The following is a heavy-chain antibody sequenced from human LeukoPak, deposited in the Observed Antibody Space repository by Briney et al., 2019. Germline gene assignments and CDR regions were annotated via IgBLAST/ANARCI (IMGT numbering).Heavy chain of an antibody. CDR1: GFTFSSYA. D-gene: IGHD3-22*01. Sequence: GGSLRLSCAASGFTFSSYAMHWVRQAPGKGLEWVPVISYDGSNKYYADSVKGRFTISRDNSKNTLYLQMNSLRAEDTAVCYCARVLYYYDSSGPFDYWGQGTLVTVSS. CDR3: ARVLYYYDSSGPFDY. V-gene: IGHV3-30-3*01. CDR2: ISYDGSNK. J-gene: IGHJ4*02.